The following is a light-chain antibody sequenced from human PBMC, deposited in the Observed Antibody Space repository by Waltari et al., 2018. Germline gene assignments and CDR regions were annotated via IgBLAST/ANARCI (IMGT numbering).Light chain of an antibody. CDR2: DAS. V-gene: IGKV1-8*01. CDR1: QDITSY. CDR3: QQYYDYPLT. J-gene: IGKJ3*01. Sequence: AIRITQSPSSLSASTGDKVTISCRASQDITSYLAWYQQEPGKAPKLLIYDASTLPRGVPSRFSGSGSGTDFTLTINCLQSEDFATYYCQQYYDYPLTFGPGTKVDIK.